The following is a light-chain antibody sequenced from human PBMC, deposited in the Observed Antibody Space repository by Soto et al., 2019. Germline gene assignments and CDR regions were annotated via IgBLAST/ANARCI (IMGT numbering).Light chain of an antibody. CDR2: AAS. CDR1: QRISRY. J-gene: IGKJ1*01. CDR3: QQSYSAPRT. Sequence: DIEMTQSPASLSTSVGDRVTITCRASQRISRYLNWYQQKPGKAPKLLIYAASSLQSGVPSRFSGSGSGTDFTLTISSLQPEDFATYYCQQSYSAPRTFGHGTKVDIK. V-gene: IGKV1-39*01.